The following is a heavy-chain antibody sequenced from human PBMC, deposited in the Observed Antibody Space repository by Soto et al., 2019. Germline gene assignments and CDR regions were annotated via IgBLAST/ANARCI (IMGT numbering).Heavy chain of an antibody. CDR1: GESFSGYI. J-gene: IGHJ4*02. CDR3: ARGLITGSHYSGGWYYFDS. Sequence: QVQLQQSGAGLLKPSETLSLTCAVYGESFSGYIWTWIRQTPGKGLQWIGQINHSGSASYNPSLKSQVTLSVHTSNSQFSLGLSSVTAADTAVYYCARGLITGSHYSGGWYYFDSWGQGTQVTVSS. D-gene: IGHD6-19*01. CDR2: INHSGSA. V-gene: IGHV4-34*01.